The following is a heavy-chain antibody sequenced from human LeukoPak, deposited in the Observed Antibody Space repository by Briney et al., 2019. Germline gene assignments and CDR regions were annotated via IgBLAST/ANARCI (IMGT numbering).Heavy chain of an antibody. CDR3: ARDRGAYYDAFDM. Sequence: GGSLRLSCAASGFTFSSYGMHWVRQAPGKGLEWVTFIRYDGSIKYYADSVKGRFTISRDNSKNTLYLQMNSLRAEDTAVYYCARDRGAYYDAFDMWGQGTMVTVSS. CDR1: GFTFSSYG. J-gene: IGHJ3*02. CDR2: IRYDGSIK. V-gene: IGHV3-30*02. D-gene: IGHD1-26*01.